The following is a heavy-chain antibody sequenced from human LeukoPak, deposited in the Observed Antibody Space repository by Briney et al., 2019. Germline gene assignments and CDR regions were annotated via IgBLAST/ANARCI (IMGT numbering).Heavy chain of an antibody. CDR1: GYIFTNYW. V-gene: IGHV5-51*01. CDR2: IYPGDSNT. CDR3: ARRAEEAERDGYNYGLGYYFDY. Sequence: GESLKISCKGSGYIFTNYWIAWVRQMPGKGLESMGIIYPGDSNTRYSPSFQGQVTISADKSISTAYLQWSSLKASDTAMYYCARRAEEAERDGYNYGLGYYFDYWGQGTLVTVSS. D-gene: IGHD5-24*01. J-gene: IGHJ4*02.